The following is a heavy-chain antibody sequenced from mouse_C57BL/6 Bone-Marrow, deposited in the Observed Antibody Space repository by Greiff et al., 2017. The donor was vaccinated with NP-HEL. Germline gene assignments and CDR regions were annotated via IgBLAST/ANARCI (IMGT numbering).Heavy chain of an antibody. V-gene: IGHV1-19*01. CDR1: GYTFTDYY. CDR3: ATANYFGMDY. CDR2: INPYNGGP. Sequence: VQLQQSGPVLVKPGASVKMSCKASGYTFTDYYMNWVKQSHGKSLEWIGVINPYNGGPSYNQKFKGKATLTVDKSSSTAYMELNSLTSEDSAVYYCATANYFGMDYWGQGTSVTVSS. J-gene: IGHJ4*01.